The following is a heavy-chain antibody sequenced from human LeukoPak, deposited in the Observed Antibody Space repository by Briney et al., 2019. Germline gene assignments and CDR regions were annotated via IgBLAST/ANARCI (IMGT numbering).Heavy chain of an antibody. Sequence: AASVKVSCKASGYTFTSYDINWVRQATGQGLEWMGWINPNSGNTGYAQKFQGRVTMTRNTSISTAYMELSSLRSEDTAVYYCARDPSYYDILTPHPWGQGTLVTVSS. CDR1: GYTFTSYD. CDR2: INPNSGNT. J-gene: IGHJ5*02. D-gene: IGHD3-9*01. V-gene: IGHV1-8*01. CDR3: ARDPSYYDILTPHP.